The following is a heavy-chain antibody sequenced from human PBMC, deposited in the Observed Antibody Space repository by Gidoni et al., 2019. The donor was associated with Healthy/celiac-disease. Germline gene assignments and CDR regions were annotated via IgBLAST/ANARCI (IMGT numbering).Heavy chain of an antibody. CDR1: GGTFSSYA. CDR3: ARKRRDSSGYRGNWFDP. D-gene: IGHD3-22*01. J-gene: IGHJ5*02. V-gene: IGHV1-69*01. Sequence: QVQLVQSGAEVKKPGSSVKVSCKASGGTFSSYAISWVRQAPGQGLEWMGGIIPIFGTANYAQKFQGRVTITADEATSTAYMELSSLRSEDTAVYYCARKRRDSSGYRGNWFDPWGQGTLVTVSS. CDR2: IIPIFGTA.